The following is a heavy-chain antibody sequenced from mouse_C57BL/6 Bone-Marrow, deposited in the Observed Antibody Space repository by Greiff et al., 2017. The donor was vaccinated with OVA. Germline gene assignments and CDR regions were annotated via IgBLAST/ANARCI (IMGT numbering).Heavy chain of an antibody. J-gene: IGHJ1*03. CDR1: GYTFTSYW. Sequence: VQLQQSGAELVKPGASVKLSCKASGYTFTSYWMHWVKQRPGQGLEWIGMIHPNSGSTNYNEKFQSKATLTVDKSSSTAYMQLSSLTSEDSAVYYCARPGSSSYWYFDVWGTGTTVTVSS. D-gene: IGHD1-1*01. CDR3: ARPGSSSYWYFDV. CDR2: IHPNSGST. V-gene: IGHV1-64*01.